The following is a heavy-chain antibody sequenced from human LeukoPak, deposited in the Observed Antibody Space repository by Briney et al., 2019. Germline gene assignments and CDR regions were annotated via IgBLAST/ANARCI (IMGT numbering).Heavy chain of an antibody. V-gene: IGHV3-48*02. CDR1: GFTFSSYS. D-gene: IGHD4-23*01. J-gene: IGHJ4*02. Sequence: GGSLRLSCAASGFTFSSYSMNWVRQAPAKGLEWVSYISCSSSTIYYVDSVKGRFSISRDNAKNSLYLQMNSLRDEDTAVYYCARVAAGYSVNYFDYWGQGALVTVSS. CDR2: ISCSSSTI. CDR3: ARVAAGYSVNYFDY.